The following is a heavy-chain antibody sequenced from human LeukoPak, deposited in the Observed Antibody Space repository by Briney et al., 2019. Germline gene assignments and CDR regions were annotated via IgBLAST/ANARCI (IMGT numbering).Heavy chain of an antibody. CDR1: GGTFSSYA. Sequence: SVKVSCKASGGTFSSYAISWVRQAPGQGLEWMGRIIPILGIANYAQKFQGRVTITADKSTSTAYMELSSLRSEDTAVYYCAREDTVMVTAFDIWGQGTMVTVSS. D-gene: IGHD5-18*01. V-gene: IGHV1-69*04. CDR3: AREDTVMVTAFDI. CDR2: IIPILGIA. J-gene: IGHJ3*02.